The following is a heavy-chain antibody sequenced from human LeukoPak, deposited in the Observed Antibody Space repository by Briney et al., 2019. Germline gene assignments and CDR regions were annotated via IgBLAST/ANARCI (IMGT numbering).Heavy chain of an antibody. D-gene: IGHD6-13*01. J-gene: IGHJ4*02. Sequence: KTSETLSLTCTVSGGSISSSSYYWGWIRQPQWKGLEWIGSIYYSGSTYYNPSLKSRVTISVDTSKNQFSLKLSSVTAADTAVYYCARGMGSSWYIGYYFDYWGQGTLVTVSS. CDR1: GGSISSSSYY. CDR2: IYYSGST. V-gene: IGHV4-39*07. CDR3: ARGMGSSWYIGYYFDY.